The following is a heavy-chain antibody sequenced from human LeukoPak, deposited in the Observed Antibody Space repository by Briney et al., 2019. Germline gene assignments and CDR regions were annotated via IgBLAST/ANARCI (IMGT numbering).Heavy chain of an antibody. J-gene: IGHJ4*02. CDR1: GFTLSNTW. D-gene: IGHD1-1*01. CDR2: IRYDGSNK. Sequence: GGSLRLSCTASGFTLSNTWMNWVRQAPGKGLEWVAFIRYDGSNKYYADSVKGRFTISRDNSKNTLYLQMNSLRAEDTAVYYCAKDRNWLFDYWGQGTLVTVSS. CDR3: AKDRNWLFDY. V-gene: IGHV3-30*02.